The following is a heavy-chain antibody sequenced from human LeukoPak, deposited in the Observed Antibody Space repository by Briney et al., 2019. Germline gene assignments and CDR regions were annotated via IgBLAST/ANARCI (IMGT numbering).Heavy chain of an antibody. J-gene: IGHJ4*02. D-gene: IGHD6-19*01. CDR2: ITSKPNSYAT. Sequence: GGSLRLSCAASGFTFSGSVMHWVRQASGKGLEWVGRITSKPNSYATVYAASVKGRFTISSDDSKNTAYLQMNSLKIEDSAVYYCTGGSGWYSPDYWGQGTLVTVSS. CDR1: GFTFSGSV. V-gene: IGHV3-73*01. CDR3: TGGSGWYSPDY.